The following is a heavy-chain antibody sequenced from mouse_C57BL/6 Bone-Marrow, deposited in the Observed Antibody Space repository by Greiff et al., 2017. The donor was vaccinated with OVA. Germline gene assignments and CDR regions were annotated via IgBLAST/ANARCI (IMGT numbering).Heavy chain of an antibody. D-gene: IGHD1-1*01. CDR3: ARGNFGSSFYAMDY. CDR2: IDPANDNT. V-gene: IGHV14-3*01. J-gene: IGHJ4*01. CDR1: GFNIKNTY. Sequence: VQLKQSVAELVRPGASVKLSCTASGFNIKNTYMHWVKQRPEQGLEWIGRIDPANDNTKYAPKFQGTATMTADTSSTTAYLPPSSLSSEDTAVYCCARGNFGSSFYAMDYWGQGTSVTVSS.